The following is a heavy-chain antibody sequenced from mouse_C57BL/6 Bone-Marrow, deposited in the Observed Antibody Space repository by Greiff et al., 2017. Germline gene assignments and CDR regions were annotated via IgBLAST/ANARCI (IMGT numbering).Heavy chain of an antibody. CDR1: GFTFTDYY. CDR2: IRNKANGYTT. D-gene: IGHD3-3*01. V-gene: IGHV7-3*01. CDR3: TRYRICVGAMDY. Sequence: VKLVESGGGVVQPGGSLSLSCAASGFTFTDYYMSWVRQPPGKALEWLGFIRNKANGYTTEYSASVKGRFTISRDNSQSILYLQMNALRAEDSATYYCTRYRICVGAMDYWGQGTSVTVAS. J-gene: IGHJ4*01.